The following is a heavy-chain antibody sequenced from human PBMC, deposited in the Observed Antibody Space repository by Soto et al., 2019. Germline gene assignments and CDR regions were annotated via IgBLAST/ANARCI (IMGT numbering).Heavy chain of an antibody. Sequence: QVQLVQSGDEVKKPGASVKVSCKASGYIFVNYCIAWVRQAPGQGLEWMGWISPYTGNTHSASKVQGRLTMTTDTSTSTAYMDLGSLTSDDTAVYYCVMVDNYVTPTPQDGWGQGTTVTVSS. V-gene: IGHV1-18*01. CDR3: VMVDNYVTPTPQDG. CDR2: ISPYTGNT. J-gene: IGHJ6*02. CDR1: GYIFVNYC. D-gene: IGHD3-16*01.